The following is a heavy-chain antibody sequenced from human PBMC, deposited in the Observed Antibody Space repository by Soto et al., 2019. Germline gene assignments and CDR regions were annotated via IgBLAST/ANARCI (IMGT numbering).Heavy chain of an antibody. CDR3: ARVSGSYYSGMDV. Sequence: QVQLQESGPGLVKPSGTQSLTCAVSGGSISSSYWWSWVRQPPGKGLEWIGEIYHSGSTNYNTSLKSRVTISVDKSKNQFSLKVTSVTAADTAVYYCARVSGSYYSGMDVWGQGSTVTVSS. CDR1: GGSISSSYW. CDR2: IYHSGST. V-gene: IGHV4-4*02. J-gene: IGHJ6*02.